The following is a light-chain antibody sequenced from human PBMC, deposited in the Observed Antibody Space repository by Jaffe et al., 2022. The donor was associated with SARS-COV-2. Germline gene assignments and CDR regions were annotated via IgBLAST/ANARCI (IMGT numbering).Light chain of an antibody. CDR3: QQSGISPLT. J-gene: IGKJ4*01. V-gene: IGKV3-20*01. CDR2: STS. Sequence: EIVLTQSPGTLSLSPGERAILSCRASQSVSGSYFAWYQQKPGQAPRLLVYSTSRRATGVPDRFSGSGSGTDFALTISKLEPEDFAVYYCQQSGISPLTYGGGTKVEIK. CDR1: QSVSGSY.